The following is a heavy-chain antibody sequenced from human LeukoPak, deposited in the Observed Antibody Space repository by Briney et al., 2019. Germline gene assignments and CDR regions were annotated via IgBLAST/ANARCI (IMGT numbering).Heavy chain of an antibody. CDR1: GGSFSGYY. CDR3: ARGPRSYYDSSGYSR. CDR2: INHSGST. J-gene: IGHJ4*02. Sequence: SETLSLICAVYGGSFSGYYWSWIRQPPGKGLEWIGEINHSGSTNYNPSLKSRVTISVDTSKNQFSLKLSSVTAADTAVYYCARGPRSYYDSSGYSRWGQGTLVTVSS. V-gene: IGHV4-34*01. D-gene: IGHD3-22*01.